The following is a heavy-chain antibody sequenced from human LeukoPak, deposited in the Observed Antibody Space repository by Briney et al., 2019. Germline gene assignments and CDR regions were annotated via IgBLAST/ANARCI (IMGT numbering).Heavy chain of an antibody. CDR1: GYTFTGYY. J-gene: IGHJ3*02. CDR3: ARDLSAGGSPEGKNTFDI. Sequence: ASVKVSCKASGYTFTGYYMHWVRQAPGQGIEWMGWINPNSGGTNYAQKFQGWVTMTRDTSISTAYMELSRLRSDDTAVYYCARDLSAGGSPEGKNTFDIWGQGTMVTVSS. V-gene: IGHV1-2*04. CDR2: INPNSGGT. D-gene: IGHD6-13*01.